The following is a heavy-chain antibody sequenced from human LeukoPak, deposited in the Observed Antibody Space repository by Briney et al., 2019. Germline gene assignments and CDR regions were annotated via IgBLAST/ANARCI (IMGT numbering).Heavy chain of an antibody. J-gene: IGHJ4*02. CDR1: GFTFSSYA. Sequence: GGSLRLSCAASGFTFSSYAMSWVRQAPGKGLEWVSAISGSGISTYYADSVKGRFTISRDSSKNTLYLQMNSLRAEDTAVYYCAKDQAGRTFDYWGQGTLVTVSS. CDR3: AKDQAGRTFDY. D-gene: IGHD6-6*01. V-gene: IGHV3-23*01. CDR2: ISGSGIST.